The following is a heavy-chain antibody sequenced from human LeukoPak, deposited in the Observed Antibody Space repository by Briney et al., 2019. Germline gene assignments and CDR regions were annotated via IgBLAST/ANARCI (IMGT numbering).Heavy chain of an antibody. Sequence: ASLKVSPKASWETLINFYINWGRPGTRQRGWWGGWMNPNSCNIGFAQKFQGRVTMTRNTPISTAYMELSSLRSEDTAVYYCARREYDILTGYSSFDYWGQGTLVTVSS. CDR2: MNPNSCNI. V-gene: IGHV1-8*01. D-gene: IGHD3-9*01. CDR3: ARREYDILTGYSSFDY. J-gene: IGHJ4*02. CDR1: WETLINFY.